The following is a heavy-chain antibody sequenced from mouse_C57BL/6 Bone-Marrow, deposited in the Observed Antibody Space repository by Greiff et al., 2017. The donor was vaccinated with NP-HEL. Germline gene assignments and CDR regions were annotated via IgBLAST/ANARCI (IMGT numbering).Heavy chain of an antibody. CDR2: INPSSGYT. CDR1: GYTFTSYT. Sequence: VKVVESGAELARPGASVKMSCKASGYTFTSYTMHWVKQRPGQGLEWIGYINPSSGYTKYNQKFKDKATLTADKSSSTAYMQLSSLTSEDSAVYYCARYDYGWFAYWGQGTLVTVSA. D-gene: IGHD2-4*01. J-gene: IGHJ3*01. V-gene: IGHV1-4*01. CDR3: ARYDYGWFAY.